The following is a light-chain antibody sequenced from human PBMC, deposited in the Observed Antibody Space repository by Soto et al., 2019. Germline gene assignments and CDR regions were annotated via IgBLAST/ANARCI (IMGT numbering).Light chain of an antibody. Sequence: LTQPPSVSGAPGQRVTISCTGSSSNIGAGYDVHWYQQLPGTAPKLLIYGNSNRPSGVPDRFSGSKSGTSASLAITGLQAEDEADYYCQSYDSSLSAVVFGGGTKLTVL. CDR3: QSYDSSLSAVV. CDR2: GNS. V-gene: IGLV1-40*01. J-gene: IGLJ2*01. CDR1: SSNIGAGYD.